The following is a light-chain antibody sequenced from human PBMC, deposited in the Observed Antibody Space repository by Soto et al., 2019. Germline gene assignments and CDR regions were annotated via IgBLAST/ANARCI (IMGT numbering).Light chain of an antibody. CDR3: GAWDDRLTVYV. J-gene: IGLJ1*01. CDR2: DNN. CDR1: SSNVGHNS. V-gene: IGLV1-51*01. Sequence: QSVLTQPPSVSAAPGQVVTISCSGSSSNVGHNSVSWYQQLPRTAPKLLFYDNNKRPSGIPARFSGSQSGTSATLGITGLQTGDEADYYCGAWDDRLTVYVFGSGTKVTVL.